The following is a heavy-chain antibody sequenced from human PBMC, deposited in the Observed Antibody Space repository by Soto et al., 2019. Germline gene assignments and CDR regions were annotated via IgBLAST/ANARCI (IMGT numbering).Heavy chain of an antibody. Sequence: SATLSLTCAVYGGSFSGYYWSWIRQPPGKVLEWIGEINHSGSTNYNPSLKSRVTISVDTSKNQFSLKLSSVTAADTAVYYCASIVVVVAATGNPTRWFDPWGQGTLVTVSS. J-gene: IGHJ5*02. CDR3: ASIVVVVAATGNPTRWFDP. D-gene: IGHD2-15*01. CDR1: GGSFSGYY. CDR2: INHSGST. V-gene: IGHV4-34*01.